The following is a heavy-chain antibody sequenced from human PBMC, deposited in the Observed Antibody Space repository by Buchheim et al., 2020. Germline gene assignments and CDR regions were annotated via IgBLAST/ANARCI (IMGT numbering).Heavy chain of an antibody. V-gene: IGHV3-48*02. CDR2: ISSSSITI. CDR3: ARVLVAGRYISDIYYYDYAMDV. D-gene: IGHD3-10*01. CDR1: GFTFSDYT. Sequence: VQLVESGGGLVQPGGSLRLSCVASGFTFSDYTMNWVRQAPGKGLEWVSYISSSSITIHYADSVKGRFTISRDNAQNSLYLQMNILRDEDTAVYYCARVLVAGRYISDIYYYDYAMDVWGQGTT. J-gene: IGHJ6*02.